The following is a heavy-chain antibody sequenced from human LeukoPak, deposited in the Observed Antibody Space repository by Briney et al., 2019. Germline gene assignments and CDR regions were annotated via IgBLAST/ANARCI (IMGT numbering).Heavy chain of an antibody. CDR2: IYSGGST. CDR1: GFTVSSNY. V-gene: IGHV3-66*01. D-gene: IGHD2-2*01. CDR3: ARSPSSDY. J-gene: IGHJ4*02. Sequence: GGSLRLSCAASGFTVSSNYMSWVRQAPGKGLEWVPVIYSGGSTYFADSVKGRFTISRDNSKNTLYLQMNSLRAEDTAVYYCARSPSSDYWGQGTLVTVSS.